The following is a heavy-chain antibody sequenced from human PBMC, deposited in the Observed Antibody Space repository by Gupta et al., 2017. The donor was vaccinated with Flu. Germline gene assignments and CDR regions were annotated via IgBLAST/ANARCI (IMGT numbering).Heavy chain of an antibody. V-gene: IGHV1-69*01. Sequence: QVQLVQSGAEVKKPGSSVKVSCKASGGPFRFYAISWVRQAPGQGLEWVGGIIPVFGTANSAQKFHGRVTITADESTSTAYMELSSLRSEDTAVYYCARGGVTVYSYYMDVWGKGTTVTVSS. CDR1: GGPFRFYA. J-gene: IGHJ6*03. D-gene: IGHD4-23*01. CDR3: ARGGVTVYSYYMDV. CDR2: IIPVFGTA.